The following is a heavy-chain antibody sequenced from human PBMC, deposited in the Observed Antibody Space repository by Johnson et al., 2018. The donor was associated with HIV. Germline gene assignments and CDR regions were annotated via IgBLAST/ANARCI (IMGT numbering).Heavy chain of an antibody. J-gene: IGHJ3*02. V-gene: IGHV3-30*18. D-gene: IGHD3-10*01. CDR1: GFTFSSYG. Sequence: VQLVESGGGVVQPGRSLRLSCAASGFTFSSYGMHWVRQAPGKGLEWVAVISFDGSNKYYADSVKGLSTISRDNSNNTLFLQMNSLRAEDTAVYYCAKDSTYYGGSSGAFDIWGQGTMVTVSS. CDR2: ISFDGSNK. CDR3: AKDSTYYGGSSGAFDI.